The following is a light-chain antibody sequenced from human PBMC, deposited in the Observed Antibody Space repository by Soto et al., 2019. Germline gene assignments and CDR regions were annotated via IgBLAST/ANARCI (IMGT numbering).Light chain of an antibody. CDR1: RSDVGAYNY. V-gene: IGLV2-14*01. J-gene: IGLJ1*01. Sequence: QSALTQPASVSGSPGQSIAISCTGTRSDVGAYNYVSWYQQNPGKAPKLMIPEVTNRPSGVSDRFSGSKSGNTASLTISGLQAEDEAHYYCSSTTSRFTFVFGTGTKVTVL. CDR2: EVT. CDR3: SSTTSRFTFV.